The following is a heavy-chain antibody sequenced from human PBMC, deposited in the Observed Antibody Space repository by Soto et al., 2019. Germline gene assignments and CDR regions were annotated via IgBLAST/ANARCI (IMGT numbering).Heavy chain of an antibody. CDR3: AKDRIYYYDSSGTLDY. Sequence: GGSLRLSCAASGFTFSSYGMHWVRQAPGKGLEWVAVISYDGSNKYYADSVKGRFTISRDNSKNTLYLQMNSLRAEDTAVYYCAKDRIYYYDSSGTLDYWGQGTLVTVSS. D-gene: IGHD3-22*01. V-gene: IGHV3-30*18. J-gene: IGHJ4*02. CDR2: ISYDGSNK. CDR1: GFTFSSYG.